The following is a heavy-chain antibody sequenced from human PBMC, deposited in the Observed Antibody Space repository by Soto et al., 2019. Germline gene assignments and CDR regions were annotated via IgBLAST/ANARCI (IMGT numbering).Heavy chain of an antibody. Sequence: GSIGLSRAASRLSFSIYSMTWVRQTTGKGLEWVSSISSSSSYIYYADSVKGRFTISRDNAKNSLYLQMNSLRAEDTAVYYCASDYCPNSRCSSAFDYWAEGILVTVYS. CDR2: ISSSSSYI. CDR1: RLSFSIYS. CDR3: ASDYCPNSRCSSAFDY. J-gene: IGHJ4*01. D-gene: IGHD2-8*01. V-gene: IGHV3-21*01.